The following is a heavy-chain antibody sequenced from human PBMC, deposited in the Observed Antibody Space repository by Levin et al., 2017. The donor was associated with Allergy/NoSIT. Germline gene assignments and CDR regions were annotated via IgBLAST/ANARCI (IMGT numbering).Heavy chain of an antibody. Sequence: ASETLSLTCAVYGGSFSGYYWSWIRQPPGKGLEWIGEINHSGSTNYNPSLKSRVTISVDTSKNQFSLKLSSVTAADTAVYYCARGLARLRRGAFDIWGQGTMVTVSS. CDR3: ARGLARLRRGAFDI. V-gene: IGHV4-34*01. J-gene: IGHJ3*02. D-gene: IGHD4-17*01. CDR1: GGSFSGYY. CDR2: INHSGST.